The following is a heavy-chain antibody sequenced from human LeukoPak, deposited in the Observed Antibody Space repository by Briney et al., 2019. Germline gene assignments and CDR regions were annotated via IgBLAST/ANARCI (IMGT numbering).Heavy chain of an antibody. J-gene: IGHJ5*02. D-gene: IGHD1-26*01. CDR1: GYTFTGYY. Sequence: ASVKVSCKASGYTFTGYYMHWVRQAPGQGLEWMGWINPNNGGTNYAQKFQGRVTMTRDTSISTAYMELSRLRSDDTAVYYCAGAAGVVGASIANWFDPWGQGTLVTVSS. CDR3: AGAAGVVGASIANWFDP. V-gene: IGHV1-2*02. CDR2: INPNNGGT.